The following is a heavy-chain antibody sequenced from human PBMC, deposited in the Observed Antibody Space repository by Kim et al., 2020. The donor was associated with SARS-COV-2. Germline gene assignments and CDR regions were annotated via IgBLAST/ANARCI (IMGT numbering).Heavy chain of an antibody. J-gene: IGHJ4*02. Sequence: SETLSLTCTVSGGSIRSGGYYWIWIRQHPGKGLEWIGYIYYSGSTYYNPSLKSRITISVDTSKNQFSLKLSTVTAADTAVYYCARLPNHYYDSSGYYPGSFDYWGQGTLVTVSS. V-gene: IGHV4-31*03. CDR2: IYYSGST. CDR1: GGSIRSGGYY. D-gene: IGHD3-22*01. CDR3: ARLPNHYYDSSGYYPGSFDY.